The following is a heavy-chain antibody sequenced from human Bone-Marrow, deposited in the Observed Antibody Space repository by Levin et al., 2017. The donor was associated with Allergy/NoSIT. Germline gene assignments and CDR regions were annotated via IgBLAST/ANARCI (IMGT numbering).Heavy chain of an antibody. Sequence: SETLSLTCVVSGDSISSSKWWSWVRHPPGKGLEWIGEIYHTGNTKYNPSLKSRVTISVDKSKNQFSMKLSSMTAADTAVYYCATAGSTTLALDYWGRGTLVTVSS. D-gene: IGHD2/OR15-2a*01. J-gene: IGHJ4*02. CDR3: ATAGSTTLALDY. V-gene: IGHV4-4*02. CDR2: IYHTGNT. CDR1: GDSISSSKW.